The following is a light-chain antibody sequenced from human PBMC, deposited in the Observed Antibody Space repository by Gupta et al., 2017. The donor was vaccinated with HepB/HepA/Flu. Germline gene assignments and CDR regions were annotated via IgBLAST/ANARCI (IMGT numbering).Light chain of an antibody. CDR1: SSDVGSYNL. J-gene: IGLJ2*01. CDR3: CSYAGSSTFDVV. Sequence: SALPQPASVSGSPGQSITISCTGTSSDVGSYNLVSWYQQPPGKAPKLMIYEVSKRPSGGANRFSGFKSGNTASLTISGLQAEDEADYYCCSYAGSSTFDVVFGGGTKLTVL. V-gene: IGLV2-23*02. CDR2: EVS.